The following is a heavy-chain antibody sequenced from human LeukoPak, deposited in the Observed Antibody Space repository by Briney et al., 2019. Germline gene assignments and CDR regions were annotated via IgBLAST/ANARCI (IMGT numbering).Heavy chain of an antibody. CDR3: ARQRDYADYLDAFDV. J-gene: IGHJ3*01. V-gene: IGHV4-59*08. CDR1: GGSIGSYY. D-gene: IGHD4-17*01. Sequence: SETLSLTCTVSGGSIGSYYWSWIRQPPGKGLECIGYIYHSGTTNYNPSLKSRVTISADTSKNQFSLKLTSVTAADTAIYYCARQRDYADYLDAFDVWGQGTMVAVSS. CDR2: IYHSGTT.